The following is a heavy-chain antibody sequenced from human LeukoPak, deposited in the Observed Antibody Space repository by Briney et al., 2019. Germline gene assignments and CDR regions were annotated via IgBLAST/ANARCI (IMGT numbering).Heavy chain of an antibody. Sequence: ASVTVSCKASGYTFTNYYMHWVRQAPGQGLEWMGVINPSGGSTNYAQKLQGRVTMTRDTSTSTVYMELSSLRSEDTAVYFCARDVGGSVSWLLRWGQGTLVTVSS. V-gene: IGHV1-46*01. D-gene: IGHD2-21*02. CDR2: INPSGGST. CDR3: ARDVGGSVSWLLR. J-gene: IGHJ4*02. CDR1: GYTFTNYY.